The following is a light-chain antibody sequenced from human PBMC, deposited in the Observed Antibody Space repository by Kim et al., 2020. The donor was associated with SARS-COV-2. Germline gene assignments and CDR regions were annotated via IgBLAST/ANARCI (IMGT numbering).Light chain of an antibody. CDR3: SAWDSSLSAWV. Sequence: QAGLTQPPSVSKGLRQTATLTCTGNSNNVGNQGAAWLQQHQGHPPKLLSYRNNNRPSGISERLSASRSGNTASLTITGPQPEDEADYYCSAWDSSLSAWVFGGGTQLTVL. V-gene: IGLV10-54*01. CDR1: SNNVGNQG. J-gene: IGLJ3*02. CDR2: RNN.